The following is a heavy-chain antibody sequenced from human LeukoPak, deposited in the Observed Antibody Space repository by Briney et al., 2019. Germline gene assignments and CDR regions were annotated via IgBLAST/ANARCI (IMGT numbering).Heavy chain of an antibody. Sequence: PSETLSLTCAVYGASFSGYYWSWIRQPPGKGLEWLGEINHGGSTNYNPSLKSRVTISVDTSKNQFSLKLSSVTAADTAVYYCARVSRAAAGTIDYWGQGTLVTVSS. J-gene: IGHJ4*02. CDR1: GASFSGYY. D-gene: IGHD6-13*01. CDR2: INHGGST. V-gene: IGHV4-34*01. CDR3: ARVSRAAAGTIDY.